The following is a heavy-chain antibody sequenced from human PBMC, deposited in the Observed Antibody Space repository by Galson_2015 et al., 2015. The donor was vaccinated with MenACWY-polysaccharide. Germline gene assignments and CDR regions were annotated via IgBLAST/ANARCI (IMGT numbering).Heavy chain of an antibody. V-gene: IGHV3-23*01. J-gene: IGHJ5*02. CDR3: AKDRKRDWGMIVVVRGGTSNWFDP. CDR2: ISGSGGST. Sequence: SLRLSCAASGFTFSSYAMSWVRQAPGKGLEWVSAISGSGGSTYYADSVKGRFTISRDNSKNTLYLQMNSLRAEDTAVYYCAKDRKRDWGMIVVVRGGTSNWFDPWGQGTLVTVSS. CDR1: GFTFSSYA. D-gene: IGHD3-22*01.